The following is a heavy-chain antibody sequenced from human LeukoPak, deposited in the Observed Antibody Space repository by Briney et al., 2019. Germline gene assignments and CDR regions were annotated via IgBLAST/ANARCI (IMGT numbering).Heavy chain of an antibody. CDR3: ARGLQH. V-gene: IGHV4-59*11. J-gene: IGHJ1*01. Sequence: SETLSLTCTVSGVSISSHYWSWIRQPPGKGLEWIGDIYNSGSTNYNPSLKSRVTISVDTSKNQFSLKLSSVTAADTAVYYCARGLQHWGQGTLVTVSS. CDR1: GVSISSHY. CDR2: IYNSGST.